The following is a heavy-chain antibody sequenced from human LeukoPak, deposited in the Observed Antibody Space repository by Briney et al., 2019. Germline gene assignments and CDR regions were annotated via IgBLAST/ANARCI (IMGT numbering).Heavy chain of an antibody. D-gene: IGHD1-1*01. CDR2: ISSSSSYI. V-gene: IGHV3-21*01. CDR1: GFTFSTYS. CDR3: ARLRTTGTFDY. Sequence: GGSLRLSCAASGFTFSTYSMNWVRQAPGKGLEWVSSISSSSSYIYYADSVKGRFTVSRDNAKNSLYLQMNSLRAEDTALYYCARLRTTGTFDYWGQGTLVTVSS. J-gene: IGHJ4*02.